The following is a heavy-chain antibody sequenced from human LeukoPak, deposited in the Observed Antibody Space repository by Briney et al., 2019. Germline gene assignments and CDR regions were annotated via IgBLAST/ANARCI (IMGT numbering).Heavy chain of an antibody. D-gene: IGHD4-17*01. CDR2: ISGSGAYT. J-gene: IGHJ4*02. CDR3: AKDIGPDYGDYLDY. V-gene: IGHV3-23*01. CDR1: GFTFSSHA. Sequence: GGSLRLSCAAPGFTFSSHAMAWVRQAPGKGLEWVSAISGSGAYTYYADSVKGRFAISRDSSKNTLYLQMNSLRAEDTAIYYCAKDIGPDYGDYLDYWGQGTLVTVSS.